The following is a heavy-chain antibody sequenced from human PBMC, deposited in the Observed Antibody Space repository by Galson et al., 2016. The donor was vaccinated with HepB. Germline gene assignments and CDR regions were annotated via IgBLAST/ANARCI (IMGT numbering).Heavy chain of an antibody. J-gene: IGHJ3*02. CDR1: GYSFTGFW. CDR2: IYPGDSET. V-gene: IGHV5-51*01. D-gene: IGHD6-13*01. Sequence: QSGAEVKKPGESLKIFCKGSGYSFTGFWIGWVRQKPGKGLEWMGIIYPGDSETRYSPSFQGQVTMSVDKSISTAYLQWSSLKASDTAMYYCARHDSSTWYSAFDIWGQGTMVTVSS. CDR3: ARHDSSTWYSAFDI.